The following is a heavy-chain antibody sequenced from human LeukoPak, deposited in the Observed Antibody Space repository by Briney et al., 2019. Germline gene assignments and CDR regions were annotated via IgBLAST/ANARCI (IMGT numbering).Heavy chain of an antibody. CDR2: ISAYTGHT. J-gene: IGHJ4*02. Sequence: ASVKVSCKASGDTFSSYGFSWVRQAPGQGLEWMGWISAYTGHTMFAQKYQGRVTMTTDTSTSTAYMELRSLRSDDTAAYYCARGGGSYGDYSLWLGYWGQGTLLTVSS. CDR3: ARGGGSYGDYSLWLGY. CDR1: GDTFSSYG. D-gene: IGHD4-17*01. V-gene: IGHV1-18*01.